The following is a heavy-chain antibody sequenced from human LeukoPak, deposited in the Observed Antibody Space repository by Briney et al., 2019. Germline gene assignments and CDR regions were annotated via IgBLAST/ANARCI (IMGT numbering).Heavy chain of an antibody. D-gene: IGHD3-3*01. CDR2: INGDGSST. CDR1: GFTFSSHW. Sequence: GGSLRLSCAASGFTFSSHWMHWVRQAPGKGLVWVSRINGDGSSTSYADSVKGRFTISRDNAKNSLYLQMNSLRAEDTAVYYCAREFLVGSFDYWGQGTLVTVSS. V-gene: IGHV3-74*01. J-gene: IGHJ4*02. CDR3: AREFLVGSFDY.